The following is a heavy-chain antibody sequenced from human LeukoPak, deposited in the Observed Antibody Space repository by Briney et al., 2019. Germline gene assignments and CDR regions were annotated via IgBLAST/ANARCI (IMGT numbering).Heavy chain of an antibody. CDR2: FDPEDGET. CDR3: ATASWREGHGGAFDI. D-gene: IGHD6-13*01. J-gene: IGHJ3*02. V-gene: IGHV1-24*01. CDR1: GYSFGGYY. Sequence: ASVKVSCKASGYSFGGYYMHWVRQAPGQGLEWMGGFDPEDGETIYAQKFQGRVTMTEDTSTDTAYMELSSLRSEDTAVYYCATASWREGHGGAFDIWGQGTMVTVSS.